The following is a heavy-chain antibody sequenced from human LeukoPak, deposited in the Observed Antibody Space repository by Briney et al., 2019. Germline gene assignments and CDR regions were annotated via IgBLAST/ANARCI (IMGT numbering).Heavy chain of an antibody. J-gene: IGHJ4*02. CDR3: ARGGHGFNYFDY. Sequence: ASVKVSCKASGYTFTSYAMHWVRQAPGQRLEWMGWINAGNGNTKYSQKFQGRVTITRDTSASTAYMELSSLRSEDTAVYYCARGGHGFNYFDYWGQGTLVTVSS. D-gene: IGHD5-24*01. V-gene: IGHV1-3*01. CDR1: GYTFTSYA. CDR2: INAGNGNT.